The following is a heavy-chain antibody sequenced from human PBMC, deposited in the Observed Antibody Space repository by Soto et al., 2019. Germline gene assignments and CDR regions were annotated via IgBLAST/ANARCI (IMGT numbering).Heavy chain of an antibody. CDR3: ARDWSDFAPYYGIDV. J-gene: IGHJ6*02. V-gene: IGHV3-30-3*01. Sequence: QVQLVESGGGVVQPGRSLRLSCAASGFTFSSYAMHWVRQAPGNVLEWVAVISYDGSNKYYADSVKGRFTISRDKSKNTLYLQMTSLRAEDTAVYYCARDWSDFAPYYGIDVWGQGTTVTVSS. D-gene: IGHD3-3*01. CDR2: ISYDGSNK. CDR1: GFTFSSYA.